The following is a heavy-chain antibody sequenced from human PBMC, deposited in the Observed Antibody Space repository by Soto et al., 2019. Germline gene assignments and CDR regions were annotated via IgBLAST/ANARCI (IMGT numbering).Heavy chain of an antibody. D-gene: IGHD3-22*01. CDR1: GGSISSYY. Sequence: PSETLSLTCTVSGGSISSYYRSWIRQPPGKGLEWIGYIYYSGSTNYNPSLKSRVTISVDTSKNQFSLKLSSVTAADTAVYYCARQNYYDSSGYSNWFDPWGQGTLVTVSS. J-gene: IGHJ5*02. CDR2: IYYSGST. CDR3: ARQNYYDSSGYSNWFDP. V-gene: IGHV4-59*01.